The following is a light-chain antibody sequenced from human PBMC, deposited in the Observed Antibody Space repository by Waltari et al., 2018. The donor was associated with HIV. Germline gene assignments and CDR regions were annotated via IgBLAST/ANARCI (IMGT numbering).Light chain of an antibody. CDR1: SSDVGSYNL. CDR3: CSYAGSSTWV. V-gene: IGLV2-23*01. Sequence: SPGQSITISCTGTSSDVGSYNLVSWYQQPPGNAPKLMIYEGSKRPSGVSNRFSGSKSGNTASLTISGLQAEDEADYYCCSYAGSSTWVFGGGTKLTVL. J-gene: IGLJ2*01. CDR2: EGS.